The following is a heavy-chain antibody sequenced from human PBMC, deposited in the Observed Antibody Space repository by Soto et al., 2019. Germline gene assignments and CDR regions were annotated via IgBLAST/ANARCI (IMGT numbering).Heavy chain of an antibody. J-gene: IGHJ4*02. CDR2: INGGNGNT. V-gene: IGHV1-3*01. D-gene: IGHD4-4*01. CDR3: ARELQGLYYFDY. CDR1: EYTFTSYT. Sequence: GASVKVSCKASEYTFTSYTMHWVRQARGQRLEWMGWINGGNGNTKYSQKFQGRVTITRDTSASTAYMELSSLRSDDTAVYYCARELQGLYYFDYWGQGTLVTVSS.